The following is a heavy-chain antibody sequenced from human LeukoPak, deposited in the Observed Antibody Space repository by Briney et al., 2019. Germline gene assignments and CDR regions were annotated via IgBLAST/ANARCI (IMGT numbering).Heavy chain of an antibody. CDR3: ARTSGYDFGVPDY. J-gene: IGHJ4*02. D-gene: IGHD5-12*01. CDR1: GFTFSSYA. V-gene: IGHV3-30-3*01. CDR2: ISYDGSNK. Sequence: SLRLSCAASGFTFSSYAMHRVRQAPGKGLEWVAVISYDGSNKYYADSVKGRFTISRDNSKNTLYLQMNSLRAEDTAVYYCARTSGYDFGVPDYWGQGTLVTVSS.